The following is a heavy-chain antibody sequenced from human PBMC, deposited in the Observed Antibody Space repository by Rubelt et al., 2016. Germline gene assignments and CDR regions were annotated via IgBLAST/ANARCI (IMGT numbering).Heavy chain of an antibody. Sequence: QGRVTMTRDTSTSTVYMELSSLRAEDTAVYYCARDSGYYDSSGPYYFDYWGQGTLVTVSS. J-gene: IGHJ4*02. D-gene: IGHD3-22*01. V-gene: IGHV1-46*01. CDR3: ARDSGYYDSSGPYYFDY.